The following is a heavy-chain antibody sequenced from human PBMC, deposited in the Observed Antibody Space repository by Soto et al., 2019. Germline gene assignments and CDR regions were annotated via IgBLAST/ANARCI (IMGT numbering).Heavy chain of an antibody. CDR2: INHSGST. J-gene: IGHJ3*02. CDR1: GGSFSGYY. V-gene: IGHV4-34*01. CDR3: ARGGDEWTRGGGYCSSTTCPGDAFDI. D-gene: IGHD2-2*01. Sequence: SETLSVTCAVYGGSFSGYYWSWIRQPPGKGLEWIGEINHSGSTNYNPSLKSRVTISVDTSKNQFSLKLSSVTAADTAVYYCARGGDEWTRGGGYCSSTTCPGDAFDIWGQGTMVTVSS.